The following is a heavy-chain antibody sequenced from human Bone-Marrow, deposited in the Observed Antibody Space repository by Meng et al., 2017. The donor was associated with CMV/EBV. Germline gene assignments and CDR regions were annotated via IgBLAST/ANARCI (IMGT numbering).Heavy chain of an antibody. J-gene: IGHJ4*02. CDR2: INPSGGST. D-gene: IGHD1-26*01. CDR3: ARTQWELLLSN. Sequence: GESLKISCAASGYTFTSYYMHWVRQAPGQGLEWMGIINPSGGSTSYAQKFQGRVTMTRDTSTSTVYMELSSLRSEDTAVYYCARTQWELLLSNWGQGTLVTVSS. V-gene: IGHV1-46*01. CDR1: GYTFTSYY.